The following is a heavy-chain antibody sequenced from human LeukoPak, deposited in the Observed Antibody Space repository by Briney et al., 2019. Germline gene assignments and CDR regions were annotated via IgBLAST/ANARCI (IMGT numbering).Heavy chain of an antibody. V-gene: IGHV4-59*01. Sequence: PSETLSLTCTVSGGSISSYCWSWIRQPPATGLGLVGYIYYSGSTNYNPSLKGRVTISVDTSKNQFSLKLSSVTAAATAVYYCAGTPYYYGSGSRPSYFDLWGRGTLVTVSS. CDR3: AGTPYYYGSGSRPSYFDL. CDR2: IYYSGST. CDR1: GGSISSYC. J-gene: IGHJ2*01. D-gene: IGHD3-10*01.